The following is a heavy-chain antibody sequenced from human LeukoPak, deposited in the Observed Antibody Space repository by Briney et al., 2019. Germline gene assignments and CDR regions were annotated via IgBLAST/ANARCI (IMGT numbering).Heavy chain of an antibody. D-gene: IGHD6-19*01. CDR2: INHSGST. J-gene: IGHJ4*02. V-gene: IGHV4-4*02. CDR1: GGSISSSNW. CDR3: ARHPLPAVAAPGDYYFDY. Sequence: SETLSLTCAVSGGSISSSNWWSWVRQPPGKGLEWIGEINHSGSTNYNPSLKSRVTISVDTSKNQFSLKLSSVTAADTAVYYCARHPLPAVAAPGDYYFDYWGQGTLVTVSS.